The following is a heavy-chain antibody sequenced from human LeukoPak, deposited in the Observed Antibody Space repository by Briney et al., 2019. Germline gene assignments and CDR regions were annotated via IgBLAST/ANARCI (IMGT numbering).Heavy chain of an antibody. Sequence: ASVKVSCKASGYTFTGYYMHWVRQAPGQGLEWMGWINPNSGGTNYAQRFQGRVTMTRDTSISTAYMELSRLRSDDTALYYCAKDIFWSLSGLDYWGQGTLVTVSS. CDR1: GYTFTGYY. CDR3: AKDIFWSLSGLDY. D-gene: IGHD3-16*02. V-gene: IGHV1-2*02. J-gene: IGHJ4*02. CDR2: INPNSGGT.